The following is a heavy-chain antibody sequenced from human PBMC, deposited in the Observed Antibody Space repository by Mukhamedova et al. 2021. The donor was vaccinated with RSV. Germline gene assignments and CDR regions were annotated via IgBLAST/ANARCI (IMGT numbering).Heavy chain of an antibody. V-gene: IGHV3-30*04. CDR1: TFSSYA. J-gene: IGHJ6*02. D-gene: IGHD3-9*01. Sequence: TFSSYAMHWVRQAPGKGLEWVAVISYDGSNKYYADSVKGRFTISRDNSKNTLYLQMNSLRAEDTAVYYCARETLRYSSMDVWGQG. CDR3: ARETLRYSSMDV. CDR2: ISYDGSNK.